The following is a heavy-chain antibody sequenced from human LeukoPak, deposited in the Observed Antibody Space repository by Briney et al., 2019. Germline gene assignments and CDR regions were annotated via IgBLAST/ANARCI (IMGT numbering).Heavy chain of an antibody. CDR1: GFTVSSNY. D-gene: IGHD3-3*01. V-gene: IGHV3-30*02. CDR2: IRYDGSNK. CDR3: SSCITIFGVVIGRYAFDI. Sequence: GGSLRLSCAASGFTVSSNYMSWVRQAPGKGLEWVAFIRYDGSNKYYADSVKGRFTISRDNSKNTLYLQMNSLRAEDTAVYYCSSCITIFGVVIGRYAFDIWGQGTMVTVSS. J-gene: IGHJ3*02.